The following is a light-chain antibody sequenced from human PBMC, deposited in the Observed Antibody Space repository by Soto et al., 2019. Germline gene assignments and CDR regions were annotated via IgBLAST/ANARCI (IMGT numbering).Light chain of an antibody. CDR3: QQYDNSVWT. CDR1: QSVRTRN. V-gene: IGKV3-20*01. CDR2: GAS. J-gene: IGKJ1*01. Sequence: DMVLPQAPGIVSFSPGGSATLSCRAIQSVRTRNLAWYQQRPGQAPRLLISGASRRATGIPDRFIGSGSGTDFTLTISRLEPEDLAVYYCQQYDNSVWTFGQGT.